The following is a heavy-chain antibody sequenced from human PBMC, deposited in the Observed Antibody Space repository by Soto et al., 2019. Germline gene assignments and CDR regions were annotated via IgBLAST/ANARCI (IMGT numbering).Heavy chain of an antibody. CDR2: ISAYNGNT. CDR1: GYTFSSYG. J-gene: IGHJ4*02. D-gene: IGHD3-10*01. Sequence: QVQLVQSGAEVKKPGASVKVSCKASGYTFSSYGISWVRQAPGQGLEWMGWISAYNGNTNYAQKLQGRVTMTTDTSPTTTYMELRSLRSDDTALYSCAREYYYDSGPWYWCQGTLVTVSS. CDR3: AREYYYDSGPWY. V-gene: IGHV1-18*01.